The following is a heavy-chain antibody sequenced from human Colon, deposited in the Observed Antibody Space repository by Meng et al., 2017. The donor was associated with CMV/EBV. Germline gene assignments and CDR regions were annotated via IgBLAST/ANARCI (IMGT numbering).Heavy chain of an antibody. CDR2: TYYKSKWYN. J-gene: IGHJ6*02. D-gene: IGHD3-10*01. CDR1: GDSVSSNSAA. V-gene: IGHV6-1*01. Sequence: SETLSLTCAISGDSVSSNSAAWNWIRQSPSRGPEWLGRTYYKSKWYNDYAVSVKSRITINPDTSKNQFSLQLNSVTPEDTAVYYCARVLLWFGGGQYYGMDVWGQGTTVTVSS. CDR3: ARVLLWFGGGQYYGMDV.